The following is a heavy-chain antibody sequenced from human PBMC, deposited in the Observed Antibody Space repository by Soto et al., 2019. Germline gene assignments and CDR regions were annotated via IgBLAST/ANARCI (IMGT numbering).Heavy chain of an antibody. V-gene: IGHV1-18*01. CDR2: ISAYNGNT. Sequence: QVQLVQSGAEVKKPGASVKVSCKASGYTFTSYGISWVRQAPGQGLEWMGWISAYNGNTNYAQKLQGRVAMTTDTSXITAYMERRSLRSDDTAVYYCARVGGLTSISGGMAVWGQGTTVTVSS. J-gene: IGHJ6*02. CDR1: GYTFTSYG. D-gene: IGHD3-3*02. CDR3: ARVGGLTSISGGMAV.